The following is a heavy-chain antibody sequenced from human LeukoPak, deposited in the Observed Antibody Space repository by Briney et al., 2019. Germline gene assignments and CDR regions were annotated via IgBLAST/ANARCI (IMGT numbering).Heavy chain of an antibody. CDR3: GRRDSSGSFDY. CDR2: IYYSGST. Sequence: PSETLSLTCTVSGGSISSYYWSWIRQPPGKGLEWIGYIYYSGSTNYNPSLKSRVTISVDTSKNQFSLKLSSVTAADTAVYYCGRRDSSGSFDYWGQGTLVTVSS. V-gene: IGHV4-59*08. J-gene: IGHJ4*02. D-gene: IGHD3-22*01. CDR1: GGSISSYY.